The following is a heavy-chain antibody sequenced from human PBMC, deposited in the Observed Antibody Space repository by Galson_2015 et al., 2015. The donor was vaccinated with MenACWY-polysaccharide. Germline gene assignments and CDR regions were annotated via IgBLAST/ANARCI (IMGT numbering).Heavy chain of an antibody. Sequence: ISTDNGDTNYVQSLQDRVTMTTDTSTRTAYMELRSLRSDDTAVYYCARDPPGYGGHDYWGQGTLVTVSS. CDR2: ISTDNGDT. J-gene: IGHJ4*02. D-gene: IGHD1-26*01. V-gene: IGHV1-18*01. CDR3: ARDPPGYGGHDY.